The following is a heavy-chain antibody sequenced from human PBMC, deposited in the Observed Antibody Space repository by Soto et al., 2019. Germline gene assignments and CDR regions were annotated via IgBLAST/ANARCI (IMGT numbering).Heavy chain of an antibody. Sequence: QVQLVQSGADVKKPGASVKVSCKASGYSFTTYGISWVRQAPGQGLEWMGWISAYNGNTNYAQKFQGRVTMTTDTSTRTAYMELRSVRSDDTAVYYCARDLGYGGNSIWGQGTLVTVSS. CDR3: ARDLGYGGNSI. D-gene: IGHD4-17*01. V-gene: IGHV1-18*01. CDR2: ISAYNGNT. J-gene: IGHJ4*02. CDR1: GYSFTTYG.